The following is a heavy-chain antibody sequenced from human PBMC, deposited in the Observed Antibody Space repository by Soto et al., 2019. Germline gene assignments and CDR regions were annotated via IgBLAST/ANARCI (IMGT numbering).Heavy chain of an antibody. Sequence: QVQLVESGGGVVQPGGSLRLSCEASGFTFSSYGMNWVGQAQGKGLGGVAVIWMDGGNKYYADSVKGRFTISRDNSKNTLYLQMNSLRAEDTAVYYCARGRISIGSKSIGGIAVAGAGFDYWGQGTLVTVSS. J-gene: IGHJ4*02. CDR2: IWMDGGNK. CDR3: ARGRISIGSKSIGGIAVAGAGFDY. V-gene: IGHV3-33*01. D-gene: IGHD6-19*01. CDR1: GFTFSSYG.